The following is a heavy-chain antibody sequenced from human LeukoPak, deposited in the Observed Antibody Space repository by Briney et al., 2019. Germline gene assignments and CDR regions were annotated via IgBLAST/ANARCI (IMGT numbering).Heavy chain of an antibody. Sequence: GASVKVSCKASGYTFTGYYMHWVRQAPGQGLEWMGWINPNSGGTNYAQRLQGRVTMTTDTSTSTAYMELRSPRSDDTAVYYCARGSQDSNHYYYYYMDVWGKGTTVTVSS. V-gene: IGHV1-2*02. CDR2: INPNSGGT. CDR1: GYTFTGYY. J-gene: IGHJ6*03. CDR3: ARGSQDSNHYYYYYMDV. D-gene: IGHD4-11*01.